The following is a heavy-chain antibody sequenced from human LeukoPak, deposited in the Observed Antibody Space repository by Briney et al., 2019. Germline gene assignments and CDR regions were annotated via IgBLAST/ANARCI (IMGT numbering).Heavy chain of an antibody. J-gene: IGHJ4*02. Sequence: WASVKVSCKASGYTFTNYYVHWVRQAPGQGLEWMGIINPSDGSTSYAQKFQGRVTMTRDMSTSTVYMELSSLRSEDTAVYYCARLPVGATSWTDYWGQGTLVTVSS. V-gene: IGHV1-46*01. D-gene: IGHD1-26*01. CDR2: INPSDGST. CDR1: GYTFTNYY. CDR3: ARLPVGATSWTDY.